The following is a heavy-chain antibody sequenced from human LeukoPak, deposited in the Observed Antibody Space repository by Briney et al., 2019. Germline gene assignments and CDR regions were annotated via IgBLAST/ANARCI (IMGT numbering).Heavy chain of an antibody. CDR1: GFTFDDYA. CDR3: AKADYYGSGSYYNVDYYYGMDV. CDR2: ISWDGGST. V-gene: IGHV3-43D*04. J-gene: IGHJ6*04. D-gene: IGHD3-10*01. Sequence: PGGSLRLSCAASGFTFDDYAMHWVRQAPGKGLEWVSLISWDGGSTYYADSVKGRFTISRDNSKNSLYLQMNSLRAEDTALCYCAKADYYGSGSYYNVDYYYGMDVWGKGTTVTVSS.